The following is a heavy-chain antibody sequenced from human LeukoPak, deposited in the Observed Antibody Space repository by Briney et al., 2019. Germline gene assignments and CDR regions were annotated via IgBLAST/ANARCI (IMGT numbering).Heavy chain of an antibody. J-gene: IGHJ5*02. CDR3: ARTPGDYSGNSESDWFDP. CDR1: GGSFSGYY. V-gene: IGHV4-34*01. Sequence: KPSETLSLTCAVYGGSFSGYYWSWIRQPPGKGLEWIGEINHSGSTNYNPSLKSRVTISVDTSKNQFSLKLSSVTAADTAVYYCARTPGDYSGNSESDWFDPWGQGTLVTVSS. D-gene: IGHD4-23*01. CDR2: INHSGST.